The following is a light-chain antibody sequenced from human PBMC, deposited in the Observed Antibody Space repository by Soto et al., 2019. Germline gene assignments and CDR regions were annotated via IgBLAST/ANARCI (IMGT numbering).Light chain of an antibody. J-gene: IGKJ1*01. V-gene: IGKV3-15*01. Sequence: IVMTQSPPTLSVSPGEEATLACRASHSLRSNLAWYQQKPGQAPRLLIYGASTRATGIPARFSGSGSGTEFTLTISSLQSEDFAVYYCQQYSYWPRTFGQGTKVDIK. CDR2: GAS. CDR1: HSLRSN. CDR3: QQYSYWPRT.